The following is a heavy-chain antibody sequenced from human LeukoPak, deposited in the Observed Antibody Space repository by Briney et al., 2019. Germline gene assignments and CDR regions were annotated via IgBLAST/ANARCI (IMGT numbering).Heavy chain of an antibody. Sequence: ASVKVSCKASGYTFTDYYMHWMRQAPGQGPEWMGWMNPNSGGTNYAQKFQGRVTMTRDTSITTAYMELSSLRSDDTAVYYCAPRRVAADKGLDYWGQGTLVTVSS. CDR3: APRRVAADKGLDY. D-gene: IGHD6-19*01. CDR1: GYTFTDYY. J-gene: IGHJ4*02. V-gene: IGHV1-2*02. CDR2: MNPNSGGT.